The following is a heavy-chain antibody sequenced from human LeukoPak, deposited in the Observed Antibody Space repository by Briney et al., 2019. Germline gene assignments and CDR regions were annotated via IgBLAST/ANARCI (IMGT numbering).Heavy chain of an antibody. D-gene: IGHD6-19*01. V-gene: IGHV4-39*07. CDR3: ACHSSGWYDDY. CDR1: GGSISSSSYY. CDR2: IYYSGST. J-gene: IGHJ4*02. Sequence: SETLSLTCTVSGGSISSSSYYWGWIRQPPGKGLEWIGSIYYSGSTYYNPSLKSRVTISVDTSKNQFSLKLSSVTAADTAVYYCACHSSGWYDDYWGQGTLVTVSS.